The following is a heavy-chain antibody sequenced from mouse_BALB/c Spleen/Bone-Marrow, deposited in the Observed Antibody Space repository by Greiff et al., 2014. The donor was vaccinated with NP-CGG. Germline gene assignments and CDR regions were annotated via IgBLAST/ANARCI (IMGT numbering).Heavy chain of an antibody. CDR2: IDPANGNT. D-gene: IGHD1-2*01. J-gene: IGHJ1*01. Sequence: EVKLQESGAELVKPGASVKLSCTASGFNIKDTYMHWVKQRPEQGLGCIGRIDPANGNTKYDPKFQGRATITADTSSNTAYLQLSRLTTEDTAFYSWAGGVSTAAGYLEGGGAATAVTVSA. V-gene: IGHV14-3*02. CDR3: AGGVSTAAGYLEG. CDR1: GFNIKDTY.